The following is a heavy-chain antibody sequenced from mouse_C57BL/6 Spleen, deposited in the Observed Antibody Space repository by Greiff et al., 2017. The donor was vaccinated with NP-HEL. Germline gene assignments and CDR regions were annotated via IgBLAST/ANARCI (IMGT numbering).Heavy chain of an antibody. CDR1: GYTFTSYW. J-gene: IGHJ3*01. D-gene: IGHD2-1*01. V-gene: IGHV1-52*01. CDR3: ARSQIYYGNSFAY. CDR2: IDPSDSET. Sequence: VQLQQPGAELVRPGSSVKLSCKASGYTFTSYWMHWVKQRPIQGLEWIGNIDPSDSETHYNQKFKDKATLTVDKSSSTAYMQLSSLTSEDSAVYYCARSQIYYGNSFAYWGQGTLVTVSA.